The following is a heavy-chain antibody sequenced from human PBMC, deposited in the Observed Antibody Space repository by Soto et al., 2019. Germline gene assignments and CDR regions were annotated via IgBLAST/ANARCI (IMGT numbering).Heavy chain of an antibody. J-gene: IGHJ4*02. D-gene: IGHD1-26*01. CDR3: AKVGVGSTDLDDY. CDR2: ISSSGSTI. Sequence: QVQLVESGGGLVKPGGSLRLSCAASGFTFSDYYMNWIRQAPGKGLEWVSYISSSGSTIYYADSVKGRFTIARDNAQNSLYLQMNSLRAEDTALYYCAKVGVGSTDLDDYWGQGTLVTVSS. V-gene: IGHV3-11*01. CDR1: GFTFSDYY.